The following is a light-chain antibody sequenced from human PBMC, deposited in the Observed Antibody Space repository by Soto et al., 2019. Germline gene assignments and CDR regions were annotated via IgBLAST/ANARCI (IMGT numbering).Light chain of an antibody. CDR1: SSNIGAGYD. V-gene: IGLV1-40*01. CDR3: QSFDTRLGGLVV. CDR2: DNN. Sequence: QSVLTQPPSMSGAPGQRVTISCTGSSSNIGAGYDVHWYQQHPGTAPKLLIFDNNNRPSGVPDRFSGSKSDTSASLAITGVQAEDEADYYCQSFDTRLGGLVVFAGGTKLTVL. J-gene: IGLJ2*01.